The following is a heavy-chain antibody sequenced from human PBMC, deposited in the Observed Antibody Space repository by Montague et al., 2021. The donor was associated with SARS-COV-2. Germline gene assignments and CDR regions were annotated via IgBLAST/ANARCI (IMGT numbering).Heavy chain of an antibody. V-gene: IGHV4-39*01. CDR1: GGSISSSRYY. J-gene: IGHJ5*02. CDR3: ARTEIQVWSRRWFDP. D-gene: IGHD5-18*01. Sequence: SETLSLTCTVSGGSISSSRYYWGWIRQPPGKGLEWIGSIYYSGSTYYNPSLKSRVTISVDTSKNQFSLKLSSVTAADTAVYYCARTEIQVWSRRWFDPWGQGTLVTVSS. CDR2: IYYSGST.